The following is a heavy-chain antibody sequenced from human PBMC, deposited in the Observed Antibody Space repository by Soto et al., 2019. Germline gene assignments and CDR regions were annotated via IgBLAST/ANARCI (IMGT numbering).Heavy chain of an antibody. Sequence: QVQLAQSGAEVKKPGSSVKVSCKASEGTFSRFPISWVRQAPGQGLEWMGGILPLSGTPNYGQKFQGRVTISADKSTSTVYMELSSLRSGDTAVYYCAREGKYGSPDAFDIWGQGTMVTVAS. CDR3: AREGKYGSPDAFDI. CDR2: ILPLSGTP. J-gene: IGHJ3*02. D-gene: IGHD6-13*01. V-gene: IGHV1-69*06. CDR1: EGTFSRFP.